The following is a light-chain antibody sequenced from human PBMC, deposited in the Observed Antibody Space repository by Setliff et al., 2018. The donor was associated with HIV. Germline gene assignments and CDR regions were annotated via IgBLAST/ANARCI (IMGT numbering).Light chain of an antibody. J-gene: IGLJ1*01. CDR3: QSYDNGLSADV. CDR2: RNK. Sequence: VLTQPPSVSEAPGQRVTISCTGSSSNIGTDYDVHWYRQLPGTAPKLLIYRNKNRPSGGPDRCSGSKSATSASLAIPGIQTEDAADYYCQSYDNGLSADVFGTGTKVT. V-gene: IGLV1-40*01. CDR1: SSNIGTDYD.